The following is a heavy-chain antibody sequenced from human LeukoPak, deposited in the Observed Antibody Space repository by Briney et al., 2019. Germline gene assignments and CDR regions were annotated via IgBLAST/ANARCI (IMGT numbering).Heavy chain of an antibody. CDR3: AVRPTYYYDSSGYPPFDI. V-gene: IGHV4-30-4*01. Sequence: SQTLSLTCTVSGGSISSGDYYWSWIRQPPGKGLEWIGYICYSGSTYYNPSLKSRVTISVDASKNQFSLKLSSVTAADTAVYYCAVRPTYYYDSSGYPPFDIWGQGTMVTVSS. CDR2: ICYSGST. J-gene: IGHJ3*02. D-gene: IGHD3-22*01. CDR1: GGSISSGDYY.